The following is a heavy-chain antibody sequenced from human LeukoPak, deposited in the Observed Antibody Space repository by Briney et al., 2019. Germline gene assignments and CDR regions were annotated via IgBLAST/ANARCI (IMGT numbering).Heavy chain of an antibody. Sequence: ASVKVSCKASGYTFTGYYMHWVRQAPGQGLEWMGWINPNSGGKNYAQKFQGRVTMTRDTSISTAYMELSRLRSDDTAVYYCASSQDIVVVPAVPAYYWGQGTLVTVSS. J-gene: IGHJ4*02. V-gene: IGHV1-2*02. CDR3: ASSQDIVVVPAVPAYY. D-gene: IGHD2-2*01. CDR2: INPNSGGK. CDR1: GYTFTGYY.